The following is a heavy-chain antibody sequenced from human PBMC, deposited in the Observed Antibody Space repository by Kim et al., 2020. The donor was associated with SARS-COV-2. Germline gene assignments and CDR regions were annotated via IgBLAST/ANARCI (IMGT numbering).Heavy chain of an antibody. D-gene: IGHD1-1*01. J-gene: IGHJ6*02. Sequence: GGSLRLSCAASGFTLSGYWMTWVRQAPGKGLEWLTNIKPDGSDKYYVDSVKGRFTISRDNAKNSLYLQMNSLRAEDTAVYYCANDRGKDCMDVWGQGTTVTVSS. CDR3: ANDRGKDCMDV. V-gene: IGHV3-7*03. CDR1: GFTLSGYW. CDR2: IKPDGSDK.